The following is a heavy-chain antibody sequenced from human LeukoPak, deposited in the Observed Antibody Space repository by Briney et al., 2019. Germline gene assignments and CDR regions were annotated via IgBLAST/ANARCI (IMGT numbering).Heavy chain of an antibody. CDR2: IWYDGSNK. J-gene: IGHJ5*02. D-gene: IGHD5-18*01. CDR1: GFTFSSYG. CDR3: ARDQGSYRTNWFDP. V-gene: IGHV3-33*01. Sequence: PGGSLRLSCAASGFTFSSYGMHWVRQAPGKGLEWVAVIWYDGSNKYYADSVKGRFTISRDNSKNTLYLQMNSLRAEDTAVYYCARDQGSYRTNWFDPWGQGTLVTVSS.